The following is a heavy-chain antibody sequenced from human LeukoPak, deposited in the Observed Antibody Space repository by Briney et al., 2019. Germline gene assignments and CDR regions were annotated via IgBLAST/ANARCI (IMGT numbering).Heavy chain of an antibody. V-gene: IGHV4-39*07. Sequence: PSETLSLTCTVSGGSISSSNYYWGWIRQPPGKGLEWIGTIYYSGSTYYNPSLKSRVTISRDPSKNQFSLKLSSVTAADTAVYYCARHGFTIFGVVTKKRGWFDPWGQGTLVTVSS. CDR3: ARHGFTIFGVVTKKRGWFDP. D-gene: IGHD3-3*01. CDR2: IYYSGST. CDR1: GGSISSSNYY. J-gene: IGHJ5*02.